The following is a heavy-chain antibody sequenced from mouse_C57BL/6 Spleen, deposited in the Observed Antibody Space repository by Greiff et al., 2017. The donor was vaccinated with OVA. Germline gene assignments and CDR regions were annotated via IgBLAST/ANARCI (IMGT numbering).Heavy chain of an antibody. CDR3: ARRKSFGD. V-gene: IGHV1-26*01. CDR2: INPNNGGT. CDR1: GYTFTDYY. J-gene: IGHJ2*01. Sequence: EVQLQQSGPELVKPGASVKISCKASGYTFTDYYMNWVKQSHGKSLEWIGDINPNNGGTSYNQKFKGKATLTVDKSSSTAYMELRSLTSEDSAVYYCARRKSFGDWGQGTTLTVSS.